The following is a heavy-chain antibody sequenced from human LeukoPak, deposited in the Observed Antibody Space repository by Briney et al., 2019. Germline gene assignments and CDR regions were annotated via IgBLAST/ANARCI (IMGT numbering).Heavy chain of an antibody. CDR3: TRSRFCSTGTCPPGY. D-gene: IGHD2-15*01. V-gene: IGHV3-21*01. CDR1: GFTFSDYS. J-gene: IGHJ4*02. CDR2: ASTSSSFM. Sequence: PGGSLRLSCAASGFTFSDYSMNWVRQAPGKGLEWVSSASTSSSFMYYADSVKGRFTVSRDNAKNSLYLQMNSLRAEDTAVYYCTRSRFCSTGTCPPGYWGQGTLVTVSS.